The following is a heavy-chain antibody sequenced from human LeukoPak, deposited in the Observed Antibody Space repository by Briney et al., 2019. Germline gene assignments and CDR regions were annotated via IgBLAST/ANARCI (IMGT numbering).Heavy chain of an antibody. CDR1: GYTFTSYA. Sequence: ASVKVSCKASGYTFTSYAMHWVRQAPGQRPEWMGWINAGNGNTKYSQKFQGRVTITRDTSASTAYMEMSSLRPEDTAVYYCARVQSAYCSSSSCYGGYFDYWGQGTLVTVSS. CDR2: INAGNGNT. V-gene: IGHV1-3*01. D-gene: IGHD2-2*01. CDR3: ARVQSAYCSSSSCYGGYFDY. J-gene: IGHJ4*02.